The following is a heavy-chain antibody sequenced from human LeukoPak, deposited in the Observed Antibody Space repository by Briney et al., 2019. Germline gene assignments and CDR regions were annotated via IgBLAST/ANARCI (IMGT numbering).Heavy chain of an antibody. J-gene: IGHJ3*02. CDR3: ARDPPRIAAAGTKAFDT. D-gene: IGHD6-13*01. CDR2: IGVSSSTM. CDR1: GFTFSHYA. Sequence: GGSLRLSCAASGFTFSHYAMNWVRQAPGKGLEWISYIGVSSSTMYFADSVKGRFTISRDNAKNSLYLQMNSLRAEDTAVYYCARDPPRIAAAGTKAFDTWGQGTMVTVSS. V-gene: IGHV3-48*04.